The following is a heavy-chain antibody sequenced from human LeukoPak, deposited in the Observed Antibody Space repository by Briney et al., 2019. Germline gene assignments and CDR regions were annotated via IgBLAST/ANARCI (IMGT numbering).Heavy chain of an antibody. CDR2: IYYSGST. CDR3: ARGGGNYYFDY. Sequence: KASETLSLTCTVSGGSISSGGYYWSWIRQHPGKGLEWIGYIYYSGSTYYNPSLKSRVTISVDTSKNQFSLKLSSVTAADTAVYYCARGGGNYYFDYWGQGTLVTVSS. J-gene: IGHJ4*02. CDR1: GGSISSGGYY. V-gene: IGHV4-31*03. D-gene: IGHD3-16*01.